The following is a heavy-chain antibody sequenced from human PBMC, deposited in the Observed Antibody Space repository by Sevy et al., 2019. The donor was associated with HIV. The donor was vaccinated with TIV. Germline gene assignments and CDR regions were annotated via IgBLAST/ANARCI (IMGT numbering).Heavy chain of an antibody. V-gene: IGHV1-18*01. D-gene: IGHD3-16*02. CDR3: VRGQAPDRAPTFVDG. CDR2: VAAYNGDT. J-gene: IGHJ1*01. Sequence: ASVKVSCKASGYPFSVYYILWVRQAPGQGLEWMGWVAAYNGDTNYAQKVQDRVTMTTDTSTNTAYMELRSLTSDDTAMYYCVRGQAPDRAPTFVDGWGQGTLVTVSS. CDR1: GYPFSVYY.